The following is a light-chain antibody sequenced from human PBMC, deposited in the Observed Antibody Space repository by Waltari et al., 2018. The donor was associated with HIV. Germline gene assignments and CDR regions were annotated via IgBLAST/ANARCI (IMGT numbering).Light chain of an antibody. V-gene: IGKV4-1*01. Sequence: DIVMTQSPDSLAVSLGERATINCKSSQSVLYSSNNKNYLTWYQQKPGHPPKLLIFWASTRESGVPDRFSGSGSVTDFTLTISSLQAEDVAVYYCQQYYGSPYTFGQGTKLE. J-gene: IGKJ2*01. CDR2: WAS. CDR1: QSVLYSSNNKNY. CDR3: QQYYGSPYT.